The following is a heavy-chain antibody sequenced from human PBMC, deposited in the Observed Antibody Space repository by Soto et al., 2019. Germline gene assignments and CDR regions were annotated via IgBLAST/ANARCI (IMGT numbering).Heavy chain of an antibody. CDR1: GGTFSSYA. V-gene: IGHV1-69*13. CDR2: IIPIFGTA. Sequence: ASVKVSCKASGGTFSSYAISWVRQAPGQGLEWMGGIIPIFGTANYAQKFQGRVTITADESTSTAHMELSSLRSEDTAVYYCARDRAARRPLPAYFDYWGQGTLVTV. J-gene: IGHJ4*02. CDR3: ARDRAARRPLPAYFDY. D-gene: IGHD6-6*01.